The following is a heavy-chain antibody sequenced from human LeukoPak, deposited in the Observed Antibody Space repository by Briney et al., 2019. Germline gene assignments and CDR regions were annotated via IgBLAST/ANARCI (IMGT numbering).Heavy chain of an antibody. CDR2: INHSGST. D-gene: IGHD2-15*01. V-gene: IGHV4-34*01. CDR3: ARGPGYCSGGSCYWFDP. J-gene: IGHJ5*02. Sequence: SETLSLTCTVSGGSINTYYWSWLRQPPGKGLEWIGEINHSGSTNYNPSLKSRVTISVDTSKNQFSLKLSSVTAADTAVYYCARGPGYCSGGSCYWFDPWGQGTLVTVSS. CDR1: GGSINTYY.